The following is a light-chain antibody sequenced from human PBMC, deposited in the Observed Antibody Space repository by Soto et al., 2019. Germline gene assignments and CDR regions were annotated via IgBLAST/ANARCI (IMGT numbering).Light chain of an antibody. CDR3: QQHGSSPWT. CDR2: GAS. CDR1: QSVSSSY. J-gene: IGKJ1*01. V-gene: IGKV3-20*01. Sequence: VLPQSPGPLSLSPWERATLSCGARQSVSSSYLAWYQQRPGQAPRLIIYGASIRATGIPDRFSGSGSGTDFTLTISRLEPEDVAVYFCQQHGSSPWTFGQGTKVDIK.